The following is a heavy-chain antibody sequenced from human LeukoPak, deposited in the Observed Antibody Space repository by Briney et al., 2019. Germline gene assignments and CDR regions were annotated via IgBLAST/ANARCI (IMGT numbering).Heavy chain of an antibody. J-gene: IGHJ6*02. CDR1: GYTFTSYG. Sequence: ASVKVSCKASGYTFTSYGISWVRQAPGQGLEWMGWISAYNGNTNYAQKLQGRVTMTTDTSTSTAYMELRSLRSDDTAVYYCARDDGGLRFLEWLSSYYYGMDVWGQGTTVTVSS. V-gene: IGHV1-18*01. D-gene: IGHD3-3*01. CDR3: ARDDGGLRFLEWLSSYYYGMDV. CDR2: ISAYNGNT.